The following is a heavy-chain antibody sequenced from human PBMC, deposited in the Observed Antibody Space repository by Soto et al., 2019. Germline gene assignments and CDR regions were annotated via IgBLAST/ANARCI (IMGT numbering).Heavy chain of an antibody. CDR1: GGSISSYY. CDR3: ARSGDTAMVDY. CDR2: IYYSGST. J-gene: IGHJ4*02. V-gene: IGHV4-59*01. D-gene: IGHD5-18*01. Sequence: SETLSLTCTVSGGSISSYYWSWIRQPPGKGLEWIGYIYYSGSTNYNPSLKSRVTISVDTSKNQFSLELSSVTAADTAVYYCARSGDTAMVDYWGQGTLVTVSS.